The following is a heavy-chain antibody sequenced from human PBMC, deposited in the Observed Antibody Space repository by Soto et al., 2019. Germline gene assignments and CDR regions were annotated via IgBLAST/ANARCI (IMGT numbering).Heavy chain of an antibody. Sequence: SETLSLTCSVSGGSVSDKTYYWSWIRQPPGKRLEWIGYVYYSGTTNYNPSLKSRVTISVDLSENQFSLRLSSVTTADTALYYCARTTAVPNSLRSRSFFDYWGQGTLVTVSS. CDR1: GGSVSDKTYY. D-gene: IGHD4-17*01. J-gene: IGHJ4*02. CDR2: VYYSGTT. CDR3: ARTTAVPNSLRSRSFFDY. V-gene: IGHV4-61*01.